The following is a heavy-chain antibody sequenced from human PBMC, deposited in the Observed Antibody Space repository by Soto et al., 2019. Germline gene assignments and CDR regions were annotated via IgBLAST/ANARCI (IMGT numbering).Heavy chain of an antibody. D-gene: IGHD3-10*01. J-gene: IGHJ4*02. CDR3: ARGTMVRGRNAFDY. Sequence: PSETLSLTCTVSGGSISSYYWSWIRQPPGKGLEWIGYIYYSGSTNYNPSLKSRVTISVDTSKNQFSLKLSSVTAADTAVYYCARGTMVRGRNAFDYWGQGTLVTVSS. CDR1: GGSISSYY. V-gene: IGHV4-59*01. CDR2: IYYSGST.